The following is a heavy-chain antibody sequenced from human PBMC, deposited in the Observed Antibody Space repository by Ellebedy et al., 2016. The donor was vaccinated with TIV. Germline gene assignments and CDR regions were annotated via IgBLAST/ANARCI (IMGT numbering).Heavy chain of an antibody. Sequence: PGGSLRLYCAASGFTFSNYGMHWVRQAPGKGLEWVAVIWYDGSNKYYADSVKGRFTISRDNSKNTLYLQMNSLRAEDTAVYYCARGDSSGPIDYWGQGTLVTVSS. V-gene: IGHV3-33*08. CDR3: ARGDSSGPIDY. CDR1: GFTFSNYG. CDR2: IWYDGSNK. J-gene: IGHJ4*02. D-gene: IGHD6-19*01.